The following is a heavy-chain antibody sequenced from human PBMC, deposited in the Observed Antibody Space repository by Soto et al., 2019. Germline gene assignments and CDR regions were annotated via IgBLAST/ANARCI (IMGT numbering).Heavy chain of an antibody. CDR3: TTDLPSGSDDY. CDR1: GFTFSNAW. D-gene: IGHD1-26*01. Sequence: EVQLVESGGGLVKPGGSLRLSCVASGFTFSNAWMYWVRQAPGKGLEWVGRIKSKADGGATDYAAPVKGRFTISRDDSKTPLYLQMSSLRAEDTATYYCTTDLPSGSDDYWGQGTLVTVSS. CDR2: IKSKADGGAT. J-gene: IGHJ4*02. V-gene: IGHV3-15*07.